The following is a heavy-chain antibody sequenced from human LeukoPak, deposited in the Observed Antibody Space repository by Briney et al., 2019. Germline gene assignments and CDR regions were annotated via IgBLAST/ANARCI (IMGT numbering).Heavy chain of an antibody. Sequence: GGSLRLSCAASRFTFSSYAMSWVRQAPGKGLEWVSAISGSGGSTYYADSVKGRFTISRDNSKNTLCLQMNSLRAEDTAVYYCAKGSTMIVVVTTYFDYWGQGTLVTVSS. D-gene: IGHD3-22*01. CDR3: AKGSTMIVVVTTYFDY. J-gene: IGHJ4*02. CDR2: ISGSGGST. V-gene: IGHV3-23*01. CDR1: RFTFSSYA.